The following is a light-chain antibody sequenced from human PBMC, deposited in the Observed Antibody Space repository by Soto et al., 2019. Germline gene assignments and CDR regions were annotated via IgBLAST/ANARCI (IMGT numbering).Light chain of an antibody. J-gene: IGKJ1*01. CDR3: QQYGSSGT. CDR1: QSVSNNY. V-gene: IGKV3-20*01. CDR2: GAS. Sequence: EIVLTQSPGTLSLSPGERATLSCRASQSVSNNYLAWYQQKPGQAPRLLIYGASNSATGIPDRFSGSGSGTDFTLTISRLEPEDFAVYYCQQYGSSGTFVQGTKVDIK.